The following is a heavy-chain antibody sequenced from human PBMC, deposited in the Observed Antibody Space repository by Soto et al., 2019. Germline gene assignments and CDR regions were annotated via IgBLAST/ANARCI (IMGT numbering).Heavy chain of an antibody. V-gene: IGHV1-8*01. J-gene: IGHJ5*01. CDR2: MNPNSGET. CDR1: GYIFSNYN. D-gene: IGHD3-22*01. Sequence: QVQLVQSGAEVKKPGASVKVSCKASGYIFSNYNINWVRQATGQGPEWMGWMNPNSGETGHAQNFKGRVTMTSDSSTDTAYMRFGSLTSENTASYYCARGARGTYESYCFDSWGDGTLVTVSS. CDR3: ARGARGTYESYCFDS.